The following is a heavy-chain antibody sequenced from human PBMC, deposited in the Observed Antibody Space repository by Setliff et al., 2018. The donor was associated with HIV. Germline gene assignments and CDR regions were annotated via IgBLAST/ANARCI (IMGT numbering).Heavy chain of an antibody. Sequence: SETLSLTCTVYGGSFSGYYWTWIRQPPGKGLEFIGEMNHRGVIKYLSSLKSRVTMGVDTSKKQFSLKLKSVTAADTAVYYCFLFYDDRSGFYWDWGQGTPVTVSS. CDR2: MNHRGVI. D-gene: IGHD3-22*01. V-gene: IGHV4-34*01. J-gene: IGHJ4*02. CDR3: FLFYDDRSGFYWD. CDR1: GGSFSGYY.